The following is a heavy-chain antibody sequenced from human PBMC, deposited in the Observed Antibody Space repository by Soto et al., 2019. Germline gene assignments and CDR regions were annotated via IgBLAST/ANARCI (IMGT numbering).Heavy chain of an antibody. J-gene: IGHJ6*04. V-gene: IGHV1-18*04. CDR1: GYTFTSYG. CDR3: ARDGQKHPYYYSGMDV. Sequence: ASVKVSCKASGYTFTSYGISWVRQAPGQGLEWMGWISAYNGNTNYAQKLQGRVTMTTDTSTSTAYMELRSLRSDDTAVYYCARDGQKHPYYYSGMDVWGKGTTVTVPS. CDR2: ISAYNGNT.